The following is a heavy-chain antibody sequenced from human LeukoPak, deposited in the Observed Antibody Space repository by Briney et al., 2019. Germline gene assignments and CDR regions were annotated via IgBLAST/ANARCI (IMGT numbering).Heavy chain of an antibody. Sequence: ASVKVSCKASGYTFTGYYMHWVRQAPGQGLEWMGWINPNSGGTNYAQKFQGRVTMTRDTTISTAYMELSRLRSDDTAVYYCARVRAAVGGGTYSYYMDVGGKGTTVTVPS. V-gene: IGHV1-2*02. CDR2: INPNSGGT. J-gene: IGHJ6*03. CDR1: GYTFTGYY. D-gene: IGHD3-16*01. CDR3: ARVRAAVGGGTYSYYMDV.